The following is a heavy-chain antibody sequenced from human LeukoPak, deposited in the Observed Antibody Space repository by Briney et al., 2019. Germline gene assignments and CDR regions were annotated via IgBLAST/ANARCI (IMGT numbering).Heavy chain of an antibody. Sequence: PGGSLTLSCAASGFTFSNYVMNWLRQAPGKGLEWVSAISGSGGSTYYADSVKGRFTISRDNSKNTLYLQMNSLRAEDTAVYYCAKDLTGTTSLNYYYYGMDVWGQGTTVTVSS. V-gene: IGHV3-23*01. CDR3: AKDLTGTTSLNYYYYGMDV. CDR2: ISGSGGST. J-gene: IGHJ6*02. CDR1: GFTFSNYV. D-gene: IGHD1-20*01.